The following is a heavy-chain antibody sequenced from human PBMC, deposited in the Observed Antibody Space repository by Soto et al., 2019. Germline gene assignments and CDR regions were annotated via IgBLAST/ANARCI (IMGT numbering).Heavy chain of an antibody. Sequence: QVQLQESGPGLVKPSQTLSLTCTVSGGSISSGGYYWSWIRQHPGKGLEWIGYIYYSGSTYYNPSLKSRVTISVDTSKNQFYLKLSSVTAADTAVYYCARVIEIVATGGKAFDIWGQGPMVTVSS. J-gene: IGHJ3*02. CDR3: ARVIEIVATGGKAFDI. CDR1: GGSISSGGYY. CDR2: IYYSGST. V-gene: IGHV4-31*03. D-gene: IGHD5-12*01.